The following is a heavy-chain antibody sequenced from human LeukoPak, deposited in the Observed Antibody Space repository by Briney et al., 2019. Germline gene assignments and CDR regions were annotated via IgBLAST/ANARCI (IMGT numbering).Heavy chain of an antibody. V-gene: IGHV4-59*01. CDR1: GGSISSYY. Sequence: SETLSLTCTVSGGSISSYYWSWIRQPPGKGLEWIGYIYYSGSTNYNPSLKSRVTISVDTSKNQFSLKLSSVTAADTAVYYCARGGYSGSYFGFDYWGQGTLATVSS. CDR2: IYYSGST. CDR3: ARGGYSGSYFGFDY. J-gene: IGHJ4*02. D-gene: IGHD1-26*01.